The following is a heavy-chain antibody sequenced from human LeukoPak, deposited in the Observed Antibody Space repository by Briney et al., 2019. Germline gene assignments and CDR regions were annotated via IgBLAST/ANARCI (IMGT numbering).Heavy chain of an antibody. CDR3: ARVRKYSGYYSWYFDL. CDR1: GFTFSNYW. CDR2: IKQDGSEK. V-gene: IGHV3-7*01. J-gene: IGHJ2*01. D-gene: IGHD5-12*01. Sequence: GGSLRLSCVVSGFTFSNYWMSWVRQAPGKGLEWVANIKQDGSEKYYVDSVKGRFTISRENAKNSLYLQMNSLRAGDTAVYYCARVRKYSGYYSWYFDLWGRGTLVTVSS.